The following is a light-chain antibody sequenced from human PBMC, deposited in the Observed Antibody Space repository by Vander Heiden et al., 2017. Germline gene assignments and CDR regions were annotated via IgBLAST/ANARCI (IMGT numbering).Light chain of an antibody. Sequence: DIQLTQSPSSLSASVGDRITITCQASQDIGTFLYWYQHKPGRAPKLLISRASDLAAGVPSRFLGSGSESYFTLTISSLQPEDIATYYCQQNDNLPPFTFGQGTKLE. CDR2: RAS. J-gene: IGKJ2*01. V-gene: IGKV1-33*01. CDR1: QDIGTF. CDR3: QQNDNLPPFT.